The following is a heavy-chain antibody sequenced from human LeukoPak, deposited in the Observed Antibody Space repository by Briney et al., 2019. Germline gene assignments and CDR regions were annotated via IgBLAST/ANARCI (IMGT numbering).Heavy chain of an antibody. CDR1: GYTFTGYY. D-gene: IGHD1-1*01. J-gene: IGHJ3*02. V-gene: IGHV1-2*02. CDR3: ARARRESTTGTPSDAFDI. CDR2: INPNSGGT. Sequence: GASVKVSCKASGYTFTGYYMHWVRQAPGQGLEWMGWINPNSGGTNYAQKFQGRVTMTRDTSISTAYMELSRLRSDDTAVYYCARARRESTTGTPSDAFDIWGQGTMVTVSS.